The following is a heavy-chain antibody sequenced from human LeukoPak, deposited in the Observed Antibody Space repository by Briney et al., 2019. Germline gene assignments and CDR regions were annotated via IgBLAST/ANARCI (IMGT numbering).Heavy chain of an antibody. Sequence: QPGGYLRLSCAASGFTLSSYNMNWVRQAPGKGLEWISYITTSIDIISYADSVKGRFTISRDNAKNSLYLQMDSLRDEDTAVYYCVRDHDYYFGYWGQGILVTVSA. CDR2: ITTSIDII. CDR3: VRDHDYYFGY. CDR1: GFTLSSYN. V-gene: IGHV3-48*02. D-gene: IGHD3-16*01. J-gene: IGHJ4*02.